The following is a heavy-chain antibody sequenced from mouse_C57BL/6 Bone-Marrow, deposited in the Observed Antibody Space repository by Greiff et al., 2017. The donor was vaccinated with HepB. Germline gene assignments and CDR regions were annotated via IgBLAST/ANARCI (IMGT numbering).Heavy chain of an antibody. Sequence: EVHLVESGGDLVKPGGSLKLSCAASGFTFSSYGMSWVRQTPDKRLEWVATISSGGRYTYYPDSVKGRFTISRDNAKNTLYLQMSSLKSEDTAMYYCARHYYGSSYDAMDYWGQGTSVTVSA. CDR1: GFTFSSYG. V-gene: IGHV5-6*01. CDR3: ARHYYGSSYDAMDY. J-gene: IGHJ4*01. D-gene: IGHD1-1*01. CDR2: ISSGGRYT.